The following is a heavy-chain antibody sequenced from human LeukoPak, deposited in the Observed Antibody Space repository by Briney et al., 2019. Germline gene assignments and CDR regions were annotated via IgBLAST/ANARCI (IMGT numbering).Heavy chain of an antibody. CDR3: ARDDTSGSNYWFDP. CDR2: INPKTGGT. CDR1: GYTFTSYG. D-gene: IGHD1-26*01. V-gene: IGHV1-2*02. Sequence: ASVKVSCKASGYTFTSYGLSWVRQAPGQGLEWMGWINPKTGGTNYAQKFQGRVTMTRDTSISTAYMELSRLKSDDTAVYYCARDDTSGSNYWFDPWGQGTLVTVSP. J-gene: IGHJ5*02.